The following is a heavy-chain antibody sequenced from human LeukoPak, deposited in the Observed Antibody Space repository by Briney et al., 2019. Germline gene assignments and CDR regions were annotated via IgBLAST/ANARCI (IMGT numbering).Heavy chain of an antibody. J-gene: IGHJ4*02. CDR1: GFTFSSYA. Sequence: GGSLRLSCAASGFTFSSYAMSWVRQAPGKGLEWVSAISGSGGSTYYADSVKGRFTISRDNSKNTLYLQMNSLRAEDTAVYYCALHYCTNGVCYRPISYFDYWGQGTLVTVSS. CDR2: ISGSGGST. D-gene: IGHD2-8*01. V-gene: IGHV3-23*01. CDR3: ALHYCTNGVCYRPISYFDY.